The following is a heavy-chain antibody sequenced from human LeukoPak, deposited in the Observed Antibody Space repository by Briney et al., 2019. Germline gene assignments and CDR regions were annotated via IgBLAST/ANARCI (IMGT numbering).Heavy chain of an antibody. J-gene: IGHJ3*02. CDR3: AKDGGGTNRASDI. Sequence: PGGSLRLSCAASGFTFSSYGMHWVRQAPGKGLEWVAVISYDGSNKYYADSVKGRFTISRDNSKNTLYLQMNSLRAEDTAVYYCAKDGGGTNRASDIWGQGTMVAVAS. CDR2: ISYDGSNK. D-gene: IGHD2-8*01. CDR1: GFTFSSYG. V-gene: IGHV3-30*18.